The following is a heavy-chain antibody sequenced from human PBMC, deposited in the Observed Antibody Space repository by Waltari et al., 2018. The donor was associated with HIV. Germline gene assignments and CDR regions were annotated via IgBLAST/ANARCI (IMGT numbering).Heavy chain of an antibody. CDR3: ARDFGGTPGPGEY. CDR1: GYSFTSYD. D-gene: IGHD4-17*01. J-gene: IGHJ4*02. V-gene: IGHV1-8*01. Sequence: QVHLVQSGAEVQKPGPSVKVSCTASGYSFTSYDINWVRQAPGQGFEWMGWMNPNNGNTGYAQKFQGRVTMTRNAFISTAYLELSSLRSEDTAVYYCARDFGGTPGPGEYWGQGTLVTVSS. CDR2: MNPNNGNT.